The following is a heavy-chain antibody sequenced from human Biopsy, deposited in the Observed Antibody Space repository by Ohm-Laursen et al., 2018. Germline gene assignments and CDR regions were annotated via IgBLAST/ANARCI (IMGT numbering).Heavy chain of an antibody. CDR2: ISYDGSNT. J-gene: IGHJ3*02. D-gene: IGHD3-10*02. V-gene: IGHV3-30*18. CDR3: AKVYNMFGQPSPDAFDI. CDR1: GFNYNIYG. Sequence: SLRLSCAASGFNYNIYGIHWVRQAPGKGLEWVAVISYDGSNTYYEDSVKGRFIISRDNSKNTLYLQMNSLGAEDTAVYYCAKVYNMFGQPSPDAFDIWGQGTMVTVSS.